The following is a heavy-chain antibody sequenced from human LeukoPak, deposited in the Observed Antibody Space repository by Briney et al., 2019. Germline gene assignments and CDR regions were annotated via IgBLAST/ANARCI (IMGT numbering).Heavy chain of an antibody. V-gene: IGHV1-69*06. CDR3: ATPPPRSDYGSGSYSDYYYMDV. CDR1: GGTFSSYA. D-gene: IGHD3-10*01. CDR2: IIPIFGTA. Sequence: SVKVSCKASGGTFSSYAISWVRQAPGQGLEWMGGIIPIFGTANYAQKFQGRVTITADKSTSTAYMELSSLRSEDTAVYYCATPPPRSDYGSGSYSDYYYMDVWGKGTTVTISS. J-gene: IGHJ6*03.